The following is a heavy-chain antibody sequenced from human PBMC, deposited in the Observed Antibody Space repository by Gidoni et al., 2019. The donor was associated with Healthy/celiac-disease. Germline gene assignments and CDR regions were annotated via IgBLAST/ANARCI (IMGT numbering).Heavy chain of an antibody. V-gene: IGHV1-46*01. J-gene: IGHJ6*02. CDR1: GYTFTSSY. Sequence: QVQLVQSGAEVKKPGASVKVSCKASGYTFTSSYMHWVRQAPGQGLEWMGIINPSGGSTSYAQKFQGRVTMTRDTSTSTVYMELSSLRSEDTAVYYCAIVVAVAGTRVNYYGMDVWGQGTTVTVSS. CDR2: INPSGGST. CDR3: AIVVAVAGTRVNYYGMDV. D-gene: IGHD6-19*01.